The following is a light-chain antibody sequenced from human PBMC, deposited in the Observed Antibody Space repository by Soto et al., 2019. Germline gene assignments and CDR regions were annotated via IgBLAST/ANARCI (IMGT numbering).Light chain of an antibody. Sequence: QSALTQPPSASGSPGQSVTISCTGTSSDVGGYSYVSWYQQHPGKAPKLMIYEVSKRPSGVPDRFSGSKSANTASLTVSGLQAEDEADYYCSSYAGSNNFVVFGGGTKVTVL. CDR2: EVS. CDR3: SSYAGSNNFVV. V-gene: IGLV2-8*01. CDR1: SSDVGGYSY. J-gene: IGLJ2*01.